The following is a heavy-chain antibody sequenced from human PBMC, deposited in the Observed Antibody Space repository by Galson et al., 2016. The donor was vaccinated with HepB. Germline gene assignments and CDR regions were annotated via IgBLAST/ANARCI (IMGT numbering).Heavy chain of an antibody. Sequence: SLRLSCAVSGFPVGTNFMTWVRQAPGKGLDCVSLISGDSDTYYADSVKGRFTISRDNSKNTLFLQMHSLRAADTAVYYCATGYYDSRGAGPGYYYAMDVWGQGTAVTVSS. CDR2: ISGDSDT. V-gene: IGHV3-53*01. D-gene: IGHD3-22*01. J-gene: IGHJ6*02. CDR1: GFPVGTNF. CDR3: ATGYYDSRGAGPGYYYAMDV.